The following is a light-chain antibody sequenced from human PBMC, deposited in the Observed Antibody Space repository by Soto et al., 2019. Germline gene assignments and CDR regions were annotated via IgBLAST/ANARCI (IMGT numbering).Light chain of an antibody. CDR2: RNN. CDR1: SSNIGSNY. CDR3: AAWDDSLSGPV. J-gene: IGLJ3*02. V-gene: IGLV1-47*01. Sequence: QSVLTQPLSASASPGQRVTISCSGSSSNIGSNYVYWYQQLPGTAPKLLIYRNNQRPSGVPDRFSGSKSGTSASLAISGLRSEDEADYYCAAWDDSLSGPVFGGGTKLTVL.